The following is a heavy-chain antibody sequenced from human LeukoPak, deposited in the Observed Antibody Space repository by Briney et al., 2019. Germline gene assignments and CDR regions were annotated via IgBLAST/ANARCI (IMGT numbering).Heavy chain of an antibody. CDR2: INHRGIT. J-gene: IGHJ6*03. CDR1: GYSISTDYY. Sequence: SETLSLTCSVSGYSISTDYYWGWIRQAPGKGLEWIGIINHRGITNYDPSLKSRVTMSVDTSKNQFSLNLSSVTAADTAVYYCARESSGNYYNPLGYMDVWGKGTTVTVSS. V-gene: IGHV4-38-2*02. D-gene: IGHD3-10*01. CDR3: ARESSGNYYNPLGYMDV.